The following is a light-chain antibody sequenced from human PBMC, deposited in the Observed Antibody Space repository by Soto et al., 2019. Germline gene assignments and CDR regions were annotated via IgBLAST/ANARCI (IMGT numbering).Light chain of an antibody. CDR2: DAS. Sequence: DIVLTQSPATLSLSPGERATLSCRASQSVSSYLAWYQQKPGQAPRLLIYDASNRATGIPARFSGSGSGTDFTLTISSLEPEDFATYYCQQYNSYLMYTFGQGTKLEIK. J-gene: IGKJ2*01. CDR3: QQYNSYLMYT. V-gene: IGKV3-11*01. CDR1: QSVSSY.